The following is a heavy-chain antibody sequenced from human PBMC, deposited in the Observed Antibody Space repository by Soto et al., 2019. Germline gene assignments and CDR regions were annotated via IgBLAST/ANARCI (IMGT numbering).Heavy chain of an antibody. CDR1: GGSISSGGYY. Sequence: SETLSLTCTVSGGSISSGGYYWSWIRQHPGKGLEWIGYIYYSGSTYYNPSLKSRVTISVDTSKNQFSLKLSSVTAADTAVYYCARGRYGDYSFDYWGQGTLVTVSS. V-gene: IGHV4-31*03. J-gene: IGHJ4*02. D-gene: IGHD4-17*01. CDR2: IYYSGST. CDR3: ARGRYGDYSFDY.